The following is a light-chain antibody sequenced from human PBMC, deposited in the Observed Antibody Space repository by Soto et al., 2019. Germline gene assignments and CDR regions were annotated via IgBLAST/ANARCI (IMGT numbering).Light chain of an antibody. V-gene: IGKV3-15*01. Sequence: EIVMTQSPATLSVSPGERATLSCRASQSVSSNLAWYQQKPGQAPRLLIYGASTRATGIPARFSGSVSGTEFTLTISRLQSEDFAVYYCQQYNNWPTFGQGTKVEIK. J-gene: IGKJ1*01. CDR1: QSVSSN. CDR2: GAS. CDR3: QQYNNWPT.